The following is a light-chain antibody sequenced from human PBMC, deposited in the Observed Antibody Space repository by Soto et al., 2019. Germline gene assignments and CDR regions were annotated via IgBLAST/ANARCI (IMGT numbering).Light chain of an antibody. Sequence: DIPLSQSPSFLSASVGDRVTITCRASQGISSYLAWYQQKPGKAPKLLIYAASTLQSGVPSRFGGSGSGTEFTLTISSLQPEDFATYYCQHLNSYPYTFGQGTKLEIK. CDR2: AAS. V-gene: IGKV1-9*01. CDR3: QHLNSYPYT. CDR1: QGISSY. J-gene: IGKJ2*01.